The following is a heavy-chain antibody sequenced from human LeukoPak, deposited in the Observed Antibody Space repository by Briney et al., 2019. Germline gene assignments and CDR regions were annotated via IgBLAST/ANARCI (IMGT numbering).Heavy chain of an antibody. J-gene: IGHJ4*02. D-gene: IGHD2-2*01. Sequence: GESLRLSCAASGFTFSSYAMHWVRQAPGKGLEWVAVISYDGSNKYYADSVKGRFTISRDNSKNTLYLQMNSLRAEDTAVYYCAREDCSSTSCYYFDYWGQGTLVTVSS. CDR2: ISYDGSNK. V-gene: IGHV3-30*04. CDR3: AREDCSSTSCYYFDY. CDR1: GFTFSSYA.